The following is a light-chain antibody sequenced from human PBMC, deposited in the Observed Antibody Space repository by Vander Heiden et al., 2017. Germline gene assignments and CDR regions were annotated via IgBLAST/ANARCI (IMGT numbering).Light chain of an antibody. J-gene: IGKJ2*01. CDR1: QSISSY. V-gene: IGKV1-39*01. CDR2: TAS. Sequence: DIQMTQSPSSLSASVGDRVTITCRASQSISSYLNWYQQKPGKAPKLLIYTASSLQSGVPSRFSGSGSGTDFTLTISRLQPADFATYYCQQSDSTPNTFGQGTKLEIK. CDR3: QQSDSTPNT.